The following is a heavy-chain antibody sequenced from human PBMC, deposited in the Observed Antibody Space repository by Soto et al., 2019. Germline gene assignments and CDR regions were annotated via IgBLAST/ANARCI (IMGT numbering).Heavy chain of an antibody. CDR3: GSVRPSGYVLS. Sequence: SETLSLTRTVSGGSLSSYDWTWIRQSPGKGLEWIGYVYFSGNTNYNPSLKSRVTISIDTSKNQFSLRLASVTAADTAFYYCGSVRPSGYVLSWGQGTLVTVSS. V-gene: IGHV4-59*01. CDR2: VYFSGNT. CDR1: GGSLSSYD. J-gene: IGHJ5*02. D-gene: IGHD6-25*01.